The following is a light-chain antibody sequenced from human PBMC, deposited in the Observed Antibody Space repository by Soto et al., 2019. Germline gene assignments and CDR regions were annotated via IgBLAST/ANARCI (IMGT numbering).Light chain of an antibody. CDR1: QSVLYSANNKNY. J-gene: IGKJ4*01. Sequence: DIVMTQSPDSLAVSLGERATINCKSSQSVLYSANNKNYLAWYQQKAGQPPKLLIYWASTRESGVPDRFSGSGSGTDFTLTISSLQAEDAAGYFCKQYYSSRPLTFGGGTKGDI. CDR2: WAS. V-gene: IGKV4-1*01. CDR3: KQYYSSRPLT.